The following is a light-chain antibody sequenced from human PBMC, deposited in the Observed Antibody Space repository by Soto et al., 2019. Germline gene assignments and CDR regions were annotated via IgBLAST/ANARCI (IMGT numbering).Light chain of an antibody. V-gene: IGKV3-11*01. CDR3: QQRSHWPPIT. CDR1: QSVSNY. Sequence: EIVMTQSPATLSLSPGERATLSCRASQSVSNYLAWYQQKPGQAPRLLIYDASNRATGTPARFSGSGSGTDFTLTISSLEPEDFAVYFCQQRSHWPPITFGQGTRLEIK. J-gene: IGKJ5*01. CDR2: DAS.